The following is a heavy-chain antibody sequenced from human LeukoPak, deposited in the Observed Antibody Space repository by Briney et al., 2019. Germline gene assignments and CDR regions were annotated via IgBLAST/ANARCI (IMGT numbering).Heavy chain of an antibody. J-gene: IGHJ3*02. CDR1: GYTFTSYD. CDR2: MNPNSGNT. D-gene: IGHD5-24*01. V-gene: IGHV1-8*01. Sequence: ASVKVSCKASGYTFTSYDINWVRQATGQGLEWMGWMNPNSGNTGYAQKFQGRVTMTRNTSISTAYMELSSLRSEDTAIYYCARIRDGYNDAYDIWGQRTVVTVPS. CDR3: ARIRDGYNDAYDI.